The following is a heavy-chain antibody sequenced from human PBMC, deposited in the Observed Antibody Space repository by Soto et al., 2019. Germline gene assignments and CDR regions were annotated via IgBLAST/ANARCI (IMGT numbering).Heavy chain of an antibody. CDR3: TRDASRDSSARGWFDP. D-gene: IGHD6-13*01. Sequence: LRLSCAASGFTFRSFTMNRVRQAPGKGLEWVSTISSNSAYIYYTDALRGRFTISRDNAKNSLHLQMNSLRAEDTAVYYCTRDASRDSSARGWFDPWGPGTLVTVSS. J-gene: IGHJ5*02. CDR2: ISSNSAYI. V-gene: IGHV3-21*01. CDR1: GFTFRSFT.